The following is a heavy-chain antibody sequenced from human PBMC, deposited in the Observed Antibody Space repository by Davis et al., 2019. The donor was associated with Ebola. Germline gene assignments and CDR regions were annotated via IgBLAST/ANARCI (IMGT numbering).Heavy chain of an antibody. CDR2: TYSGGST. V-gene: IGHV3-66*01. CDR3: ARDRILFRYSSSPGGWGGHTYCGMDV. J-gene: IGHJ6*02. Sequence: GGSLTLPCAASGITVSSNYMSWVRQAPGKGLEWVSVTYSGGSTYYAVSVKGRFTISRDNAKNSLYLQMNSLRAEDTAVYYCARDRILFRYSSSPGGWGGHTYCGMDVWGQGTTVTVCS. CDR1: GITVSSNY. D-gene: IGHD6-6*01.